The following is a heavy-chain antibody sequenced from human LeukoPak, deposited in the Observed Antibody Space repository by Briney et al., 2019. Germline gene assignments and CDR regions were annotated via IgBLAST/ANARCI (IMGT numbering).Heavy chain of an antibody. CDR1: GYTFTSYA. J-gene: IGHJ6*03. CDR3: ARDSITIFGVVIPNMDV. CDR2: ISTNTGNP. V-gene: IGHV7-4-1*02. D-gene: IGHD3-3*01. Sequence: ASVKVSCKASGYTFTSYAMNWVRQAPGQGLEWMGWISTNTGNPTYAQGFTGRFVFSLDTSVSTAYLQISSLKAEDTAVYYCARDSITIFGVVIPNMDVWGKGTTVTVSS.